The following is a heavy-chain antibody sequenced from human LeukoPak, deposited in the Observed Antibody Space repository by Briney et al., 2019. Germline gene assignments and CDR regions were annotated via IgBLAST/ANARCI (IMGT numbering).Heavy chain of an antibody. CDR1: GYSISSGYY. CDR2: IYYSGST. V-gene: IGHV4-38-2*02. CDR3: ARASPIHAFDI. Sequence: SETLSLTCTVSGYSISSGYYWGWIRQPPGKGLEWIGSIYYSGSTYYNPSLKSRVTISVDTSKNQFSLKLSSVTAADTAVYYCARASPIHAFDIWGRGTMVTVSS. J-gene: IGHJ3*02.